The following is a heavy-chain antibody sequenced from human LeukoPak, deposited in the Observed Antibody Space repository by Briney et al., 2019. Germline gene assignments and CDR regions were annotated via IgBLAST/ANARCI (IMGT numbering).Heavy chain of an antibody. CDR2: IYRGDYT. V-gene: IGHV3-66*01. CDR3: ASGYTYGPDAFDI. Sequence: GGSLRLSCAASGFTFSSYDMNWVRQAPGKGLEWVSFIYRGDYTYYADSVKGRFTISRDSSKNTLYLQMNSLRAEDTAVYYCASGYTYGPDAFDIWGQGTMVTVSS. J-gene: IGHJ3*02. D-gene: IGHD5-18*01. CDR1: GFTFSSYD.